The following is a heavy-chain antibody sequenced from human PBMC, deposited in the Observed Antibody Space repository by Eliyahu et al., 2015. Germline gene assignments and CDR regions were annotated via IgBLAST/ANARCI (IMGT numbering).Heavy chain of an antibody. CDR1: GGSFSGYY. V-gene: IGHV4-34*01. Sequence: QVQLQQWGAGLLKPSETLSLTCAVYGGSFSGYYWSWIRQPPGKGLEWIGEINHSGSTNYNPSLKSRVTISVDTSKNQFSLNLSSVTAADTAVYYCARDGAYCGGDCSSPYYYGMDVWGQGTTVTVSS. D-gene: IGHD2-21*02. CDR2: INHSGST. CDR3: ARDGAYCGGDCSSPYYYGMDV. J-gene: IGHJ6*02.